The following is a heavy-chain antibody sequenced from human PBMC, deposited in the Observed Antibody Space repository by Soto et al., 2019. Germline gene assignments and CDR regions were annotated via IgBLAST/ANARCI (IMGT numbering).Heavy chain of an antibody. CDR2: IRSKAHGGTT. CDR3: TRGLRGGSYFDY. Sequence: EVQLVESGGDLVQPGRSLRLSCTASEFTFDDYAMLWVHQAPGKGLEWVSFIRSKAHGGTTEYAASVKGRFTISRDDSKSIAFLQMNSLQTEDTAMYYCTRGLRGGSYFDYWGQGTLVTVSS. CDR1: EFTFDDYA. V-gene: IGHV3-49*04. D-gene: IGHD3-16*01. J-gene: IGHJ4*02.